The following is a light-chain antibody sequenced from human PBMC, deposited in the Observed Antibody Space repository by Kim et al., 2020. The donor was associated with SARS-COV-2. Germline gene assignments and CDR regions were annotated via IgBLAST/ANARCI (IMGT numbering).Light chain of an antibody. CDR2: GAS. Sequence: EIVLTQSPGTLSLSPGERATLSCRASQRISSVYLAWYQQKPGRGPRLLFYGASSRATGIPDRFSGSGAGTDFTLSIGRLEPEDFAVYYCQQYGSSPYTFGQGTKLEI. CDR3: QQYGSSPYT. CDR1: QRISSVY. J-gene: IGKJ2*01. V-gene: IGKV3-20*01.